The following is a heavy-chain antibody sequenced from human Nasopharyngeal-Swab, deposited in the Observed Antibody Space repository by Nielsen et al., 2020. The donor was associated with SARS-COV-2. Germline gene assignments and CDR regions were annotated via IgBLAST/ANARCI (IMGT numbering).Heavy chain of an antibody. D-gene: IGHD4/OR15-4a*01. CDR2: ISYDGSNE. J-gene: IGHJ4*02. V-gene: IGHV3-30*18. CDR1: GFIFSNSG. CDR3: AKDVHADYGGIDY. Sequence: GESLKISCAASGFIFSNSGMDWVRQAPGKGLEWVAVISYDGSNEYYGDSVKGRFTIFRDNSKNTLYLQMNSLRVDDTAVYYCAKDVHADYGGIDYWGQGILVTVSS.